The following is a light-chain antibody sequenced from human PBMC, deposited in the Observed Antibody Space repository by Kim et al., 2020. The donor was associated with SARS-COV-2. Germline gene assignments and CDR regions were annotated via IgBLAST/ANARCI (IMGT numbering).Light chain of an antibody. CDR3: QQSYIIPIT. J-gene: IGKJ5*01. Sequence: DIQMTQSPSSLPASPGDRITITCRASQNIGTHLNWYQQRPGEAPKLLIYSASTLRSGVPARFSGGGSGTDFTLTISSLQPEDFASYFCQQSYIIPITFGPGTRLEIK. V-gene: IGKV1-39*01. CDR1: QNIGTH. CDR2: SAS.